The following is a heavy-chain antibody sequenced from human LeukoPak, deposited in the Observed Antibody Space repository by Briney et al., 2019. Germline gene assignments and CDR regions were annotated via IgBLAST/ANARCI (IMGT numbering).Heavy chain of an antibody. CDR3: AREGGTYRSLDY. CDR2: IYSSGTT. V-gene: IGHV4-4*07. J-gene: IGHJ4*02. Sequence: PSETLSLTCTVSGVSISSYFWSWIRQPPGEGLEWIGRIYSSGTTNYNTSPKSRVTMSVDTSKNQFSLILSSVAAADTAVYYCAREGGTYRSLDYWGQGTLVTVSS. D-gene: IGHD1-26*01. CDR1: GVSISSYF.